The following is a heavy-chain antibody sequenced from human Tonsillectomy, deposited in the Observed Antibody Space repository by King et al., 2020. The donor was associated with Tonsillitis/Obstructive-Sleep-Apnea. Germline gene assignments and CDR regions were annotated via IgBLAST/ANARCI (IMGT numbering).Heavy chain of an antibody. J-gene: IGHJ3*01. CDR2: IGSKTDGATT. CDR1: GFIFSNNW. V-gene: IGHV3-15*04. Sequence: VQLEESGGGLLKPGGSLRLSCTASGFIFSNNWMNWVRQAPGKGLEWVGRIGSKTDGATTDYAAPVKGRFTISRDDSKNTLYLQMNTLKTEDTAMYYCTAAFELWGQGTMVTVSS. CDR3: TAAFEL.